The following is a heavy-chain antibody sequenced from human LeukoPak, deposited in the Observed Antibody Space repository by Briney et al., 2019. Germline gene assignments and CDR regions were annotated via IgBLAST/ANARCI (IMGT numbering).Heavy chain of an antibody. CDR2: INPSGGST. V-gene: IGHV1-46*01. CDR1: GYTFTSHY. J-gene: IGHJ4*02. D-gene: IGHD4-23*01. CDR3: ARVPQRLTTVVNGFDY. Sequence: ASVKVSCKASGYTFTSHYMHWVRQAPGQGLKWMGIINPSGGSTSYAQKFQGRVTMTRDTSISTAYMELSSLRSEDTAVYYCARVPQRLTTVVNGFDYWGQGTLVTVSS.